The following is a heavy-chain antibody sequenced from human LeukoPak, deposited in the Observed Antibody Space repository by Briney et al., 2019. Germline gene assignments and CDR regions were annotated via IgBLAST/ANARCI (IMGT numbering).Heavy chain of an antibody. J-gene: IGHJ4*02. CDR2: IYYSGST. Sequence: SETLSLTCTVSGGSTSSYYWSWIRQPPGKGLEWIGYIYYSGSTNYNPSLKSRVTISVDTSKNQFSLKLSSVTAADTAVYYCASYDSAIFDYWGQGTLVTVSS. CDR3: ASYDSAIFDY. V-gene: IGHV4-59*01. D-gene: IGHD3-22*01. CDR1: GGSTSSYY.